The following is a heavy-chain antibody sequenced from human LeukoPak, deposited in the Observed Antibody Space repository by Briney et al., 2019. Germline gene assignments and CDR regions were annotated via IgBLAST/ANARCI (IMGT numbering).Heavy chain of an antibody. V-gene: IGHV3-48*04. CDR3: ASKFQGGRINVFDI. J-gene: IGHJ3*02. CDR2: MSSSSNTI. CDR1: GFTFSSSG. Sequence: PGGSLRLSCAASGFTFSSSGMNWGRQTPGKGLEWVSYMSSSSNTIYYADSVKGRFTISRDNAKNSLYLQMNNLRAEDTAVYYCASKFQGGRINVFDIWGQGTMVTVSS. D-gene: IGHD3-10*01.